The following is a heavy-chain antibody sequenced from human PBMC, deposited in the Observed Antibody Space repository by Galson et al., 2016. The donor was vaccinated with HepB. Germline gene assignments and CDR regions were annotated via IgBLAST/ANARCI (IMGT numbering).Heavy chain of an antibody. CDR3: ARGDFWSGYYP. V-gene: IGHV4-59*01. CDR2: IFNNGNT. CDR1: GGSISSYY. D-gene: IGHD3-3*01. Sequence: SETLSLTCSVSGGSISSYYWSWIRQPPGKGLEWIGYIFNNGNTNYNPSLKSRVTISLDTSKSQFSLRLRSVTAADTAMYYCARGDFWSGYYPWGQGIQVSVSS. J-gene: IGHJ5*02.